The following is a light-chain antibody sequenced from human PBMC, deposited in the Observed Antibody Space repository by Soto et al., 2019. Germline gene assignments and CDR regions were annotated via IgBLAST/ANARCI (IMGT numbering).Light chain of an antibody. CDR3: QQYNNWPPLT. Sequence: EIVMTQSPATLSVSPGERATLSSRARQSVSSNLAWYQQKPGQAPRLLIYGASTRATGIPARFSGSGSGTEFTLTISSLQSEDFAVYYCQQYNNWPPLTFGGGTKVDIK. CDR1: QSVSSN. J-gene: IGKJ4*01. V-gene: IGKV3-15*01. CDR2: GAS.